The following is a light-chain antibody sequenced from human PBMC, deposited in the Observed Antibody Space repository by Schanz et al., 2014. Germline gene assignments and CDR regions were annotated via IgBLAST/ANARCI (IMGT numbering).Light chain of an antibody. CDR3: QQYNNWWT. CDR1: QSVSDN. CDR2: GAS. Sequence: EIVMTQSPGILSLSPGERVTLSCRASQSVSDNLAWYQQKPGQAPRLLIFGASTRAAGVPARFSGSGSGTDFTLTISSLQSEDFAVYYCQQYNNWWTFGQGIKVEIK. V-gene: IGKV3-15*01. J-gene: IGKJ1*01.